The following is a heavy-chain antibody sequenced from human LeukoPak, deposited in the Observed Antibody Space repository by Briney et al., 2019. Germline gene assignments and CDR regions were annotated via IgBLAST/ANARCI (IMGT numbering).Heavy chain of an antibody. Sequence: GGSLRLSCAASGFTFDDYAMHWVRQAPGKGLEWVSGISWNSGSIGYADSVKGRFTISRDNAKNSLYLQMNSLRAEDMALYYCAKDRLSVFGAFDIWGQGTMVTVSS. CDR1: GFTFDDYA. J-gene: IGHJ3*02. V-gene: IGHV3-9*03. CDR2: ISWNSGSI. CDR3: AKDRLSVFGAFDI. D-gene: IGHD2-21*01.